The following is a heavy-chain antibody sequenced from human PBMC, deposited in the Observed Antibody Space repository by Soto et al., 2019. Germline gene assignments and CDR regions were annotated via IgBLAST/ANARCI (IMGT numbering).Heavy chain of an antibody. CDR3: ARVRDYVWGSYRPFDY. V-gene: IGHV1-8*01. D-gene: IGHD3-16*02. CDR1: GYTFTSYD. Sequence: QVQLVQSGAEVKKPGASVKVSCKASGYTFTSYDINWVRQATGQGLEWMGWMNPNSGNTGYAQKFQGRVTMTRNTSISTAYMELSSLRSEDTAVYYCARVRDYVWGSYRPFDYWGQGTLVTVSS. J-gene: IGHJ4*02. CDR2: MNPNSGNT.